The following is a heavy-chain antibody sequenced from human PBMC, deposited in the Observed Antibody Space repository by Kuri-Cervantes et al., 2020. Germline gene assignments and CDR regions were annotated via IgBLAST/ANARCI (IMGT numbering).Heavy chain of an antibody. CDR2: ISWNSGSI. CDR3: ARSKPFGESYFDN. V-gene: IGHV3-9*01. D-gene: IGHD3-10*01. J-gene: IGHJ4*02. CDR1: GFTFDDYA. Sequence: GGSLRLSCAASGFTFDDYAMHWVRQAPGKGLKWVSGISWNSGSIGYADSVKGRFTISRDNAKNSLYLQMNSLRAEDTAVYYCARSKPFGESYFDNWGQGTLVTVSS.